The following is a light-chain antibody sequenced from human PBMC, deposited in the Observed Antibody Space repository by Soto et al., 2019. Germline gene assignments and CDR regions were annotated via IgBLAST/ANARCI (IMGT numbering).Light chain of an antibody. CDR1: SSDVGSYDF. Sequence: QSVLTQPASVSGSPGQSITISCTGTSSDVGSYDFVSWYQQHPGKAPKLIICEVSNRPSGVSNRFSGSKSGSTASLTISGLQAEDEDDYYCSSYSISSTTYVFGSGTKLTVL. V-gene: IGLV2-14*01. J-gene: IGLJ1*01. CDR2: EVS. CDR3: SSYSISSTTYV.